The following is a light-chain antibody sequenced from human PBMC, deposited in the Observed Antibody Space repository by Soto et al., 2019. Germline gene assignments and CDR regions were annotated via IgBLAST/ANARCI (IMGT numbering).Light chain of an antibody. CDR3: QQRSNWPLT. Sequence: IQMTQSPSTLSASVGDRVTITCRASQSIGTSLAWYQQKLGKAPKILISDGSALESGVPSRFSGSGSGTEFTLTISSLEPEDFAVYYCQQRSNWPLTFGGGTKVEIK. V-gene: IGKV1-5*01. CDR1: QSIGTS. J-gene: IGKJ4*01. CDR2: DGS.